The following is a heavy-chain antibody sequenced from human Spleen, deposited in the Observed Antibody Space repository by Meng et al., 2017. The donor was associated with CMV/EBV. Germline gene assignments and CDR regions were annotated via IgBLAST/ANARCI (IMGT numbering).Heavy chain of an antibody. Sequence: GSLRLSCAVYGGSFSGYYWSWIRQPPGKGLEWIGEINHSGSTNYNPSLKSRVTISVDTSKNQFSLKLSSVTAADTAVYYCASWVVGYSSGWRFDYWGQGTLVTVSS. CDR1: GGSFSGYY. D-gene: IGHD6-19*01. V-gene: IGHV4-34*01. CDR3: ASWVVGYSSGWRFDY. CDR2: INHSGST. J-gene: IGHJ4*02.